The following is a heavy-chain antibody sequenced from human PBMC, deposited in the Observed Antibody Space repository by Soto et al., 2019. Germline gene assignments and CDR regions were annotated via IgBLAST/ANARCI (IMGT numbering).Heavy chain of an antibody. V-gene: IGHV4-34*01. CDR2: INHSGNT. CDR1: GGSFSDFY. Sequence: QVQLQQWGAGLLKPSETLSLTCAVYGGSFSDFYWTWIRQLPGKGLEWIGEINHSGNTNYNPSLKGRVAISVDTSKNQFSLNLGSVTAADTAVYYCGPRGAVADPRGYWGQGTLVTVSS. J-gene: IGHJ4*02. CDR3: GPRGAVADPRGY. D-gene: IGHD6-19*01.